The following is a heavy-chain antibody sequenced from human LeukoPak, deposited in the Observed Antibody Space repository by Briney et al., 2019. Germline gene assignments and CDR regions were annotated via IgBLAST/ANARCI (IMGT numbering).Heavy chain of an antibody. D-gene: IGHD3-10*01. J-gene: IGHJ4*02. CDR3: AKGELPGYYFDY. Sequence: GGSLRLSCAASGVTFSSYAMSWVRQAPGKGLEWVSAISGSGGSTYYADSVKGRFTISRDNSKNTLYLQMNSLRAEDTAVYYCAKGELPGYYFDYWGQGTLVTVSS. CDR1: GVTFSSYA. V-gene: IGHV3-23*01. CDR2: ISGSGGST.